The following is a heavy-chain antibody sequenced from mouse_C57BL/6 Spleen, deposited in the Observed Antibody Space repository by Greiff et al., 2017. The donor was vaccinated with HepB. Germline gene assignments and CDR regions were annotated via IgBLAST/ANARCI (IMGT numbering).Heavy chain of an antibody. CDR2: INPNNGGT. D-gene: IGHD2-10*01. CDR3: AGGPYYRFAY. V-gene: IGHV1-26*01. Sequence: EVQLQQSGPELVKPGASVKISCKASGYTFTDYYMNWVKQSHGKSLEWIGDINPNNGGTSYNQKFKGKATLTVDKSSSTAYMELRSLTSEDSAVYDCAGGPYYRFAYWGQGTLVTVSA. CDR1: GYTFTDYY. J-gene: IGHJ3*01.